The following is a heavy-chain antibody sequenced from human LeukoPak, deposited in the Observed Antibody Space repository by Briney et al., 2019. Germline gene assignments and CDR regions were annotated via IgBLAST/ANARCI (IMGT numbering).Heavy chain of an antibody. CDR1: GYTFISYA. J-gene: IGHJ4*02. CDR2: INTGNGNT. Sequence: GASVKVSCKASGYTFISYAMHWVRRAPGQRLEWMGWINTGNGNTKYSQKFQGRVTITRDTSASTAYMQLSSLSSEDTAMYYCARTSYYYDTSGYLMNWGQGTLVTVSS. V-gene: IGHV1-3*04. D-gene: IGHD3-22*01. CDR3: ARTSYYYDTSGYLMN.